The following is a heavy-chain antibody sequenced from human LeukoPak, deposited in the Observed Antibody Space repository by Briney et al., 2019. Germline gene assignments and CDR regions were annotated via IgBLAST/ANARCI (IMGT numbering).Heavy chain of an antibody. J-gene: IGHJ5*02. CDR1: GYSISSGYY. D-gene: IGHD2-8*01. V-gene: IGHV4-38-2*02. Sequence: ETLSLTCTVSGYSISSGYYWGWIRQPPGEGLEWIGSIYHSGSTYYNPSLKSRVTISVDTSKNQFSLKLSSVTAADTAVYYCARNIVLMVYASNWFDPWGQGTLVTVSS. CDR2: IYHSGST. CDR3: ARNIVLMVYASNWFDP.